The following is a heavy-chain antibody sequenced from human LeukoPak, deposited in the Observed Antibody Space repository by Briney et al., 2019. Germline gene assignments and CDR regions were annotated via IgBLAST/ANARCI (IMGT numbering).Heavy chain of an antibody. CDR1: GRSINSYY. CDR2: IYTTGTT. J-gene: IGHJ4*02. Sequence: SETLSLTCTVSGRSINSYYWGWVRQSPGKGLEWIGRIYTTGTTQYNPSLKSRVTMSVDTSTNQFSLNLRSMTAADTAVYFCGRQGYTASYYFLDYWSQGTLITVS. V-gene: IGHV4-4*07. D-gene: IGHD1-26*01. CDR3: GRQGYTASYYFLDY.